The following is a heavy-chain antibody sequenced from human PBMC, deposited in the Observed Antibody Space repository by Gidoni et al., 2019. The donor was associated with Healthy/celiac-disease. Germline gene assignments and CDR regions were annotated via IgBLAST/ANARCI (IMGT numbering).Heavy chain of an antibody. Sequence: EVQLVESGGGLVKPGGSLRLSCAASGFTFSNAWMSWVRQAPGKGLGGVGRIKSKTDGGTTDYAAPVKGRFTISRDDSKNTLYLQMNSLKTEDTAVYYCTTDSIPYGDQKEPDYWGQGTLVTVSS. J-gene: IGHJ4*02. V-gene: IGHV3-15*01. CDR1: GFTFSNAW. D-gene: IGHD4-17*01. CDR2: IKSKTDGGTT. CDR3: TTDSIPYGDQKEPDY.